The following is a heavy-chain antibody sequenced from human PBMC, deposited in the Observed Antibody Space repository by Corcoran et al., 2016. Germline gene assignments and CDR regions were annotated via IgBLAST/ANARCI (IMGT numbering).Heavy chain of an antibody. J-gene: IGHJ6*02. CDR2: ISSSSSYI. V-gene: IGHV3-21*01. D-gene: IGHD2-2*01. Sequence: EVQLVESGGGLVKPGGSLRLSCAASGFTFSSYSMNWVRQAPGKGLEWVSSISSSSSYIYYADSVKGRFTISRDNAKNSLYLQMNSLRAEDTAVYYCARDRSGGSRDYYYGMDVWGQGTTVTVSS. CDR1: GFTFSSYS. CDR3: ARDRSGGSRDYYYGMDV.